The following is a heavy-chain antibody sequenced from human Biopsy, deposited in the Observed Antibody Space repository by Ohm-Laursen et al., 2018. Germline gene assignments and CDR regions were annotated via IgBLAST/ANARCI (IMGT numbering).Heavy chain of an antibody. D-gene: IGHD4-23*01. Sequence: GTLSLTCTVSGGSFTGHYWSWIRQPPGKGLEWIGHISYTGYTSYKSSLKSRVTTSLDTSRKHFSLRLTSLAAADTAVYYCARGSNEYGGLYFPHWGQGTLVTVSS. CDR1: GGSFTGHY. CDR3: ARGSNEYGGLYFPH. V-gene: IGHV4-59*11. CDR2: ISYTGYT. J-gene: IGHJ1*01.